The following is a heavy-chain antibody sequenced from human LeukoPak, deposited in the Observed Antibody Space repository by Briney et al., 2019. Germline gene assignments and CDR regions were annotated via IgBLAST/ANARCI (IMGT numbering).Heavy chain of an antibody. CDR1: GGSISSSSYY. V-gene: IGHV4-39*01. J-gene: IGHJ4*02. CDR2: IYYSGST. CDR3: ARHYDFIY. Sequence: SETLSLTCTVSGGSISSSSYYWGWIRQPPGKGLEWLGSIYYSGSTSHNPSLKSRVTISADTSRNQFSLKLSSVTAADTAVYYCARHYDFIYWGQGTLVTVSS. D-gene: IGHD3-3*01.